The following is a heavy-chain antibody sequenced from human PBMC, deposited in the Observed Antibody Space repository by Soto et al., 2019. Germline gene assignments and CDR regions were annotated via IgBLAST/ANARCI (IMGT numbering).Heavy chain of an antibody. CDR1: GFTFSDFS. Sequence: GGSLRLSCPASGFTFSDFSMNWFRQAPGKGLEWLSYISRDGSAIYYGDSVKGRFTISKDNGKDTLYLQMNDLRHEDTAVYYCARLPGPLVSVLYIYPVDARETPSDVDVWGQGTSVTVSS. CDR2: ISRDGSAI. J-gene: IGHJ6*02. CDR3: ARLPGPLVSVLYIYPVDARETPSDVDV. D-gene: IGHD2-21*02. V-gene: IGHV3-48*02.